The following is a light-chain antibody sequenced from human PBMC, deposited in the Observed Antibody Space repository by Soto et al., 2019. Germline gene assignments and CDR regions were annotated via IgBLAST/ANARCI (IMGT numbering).Light chain of an antibody. CDR2: AAS. Sequence: DIQMTQSPSSLSASVGDRVTITCQASKDISNYLNWYQQKPGKAPKLLIYAASSLQSGVPSRFSGSASGTDFTLTISSLQPDDFATYYCQQYNSYSEAFGQGTTVDIK. J-gene: IGKJ1*01. V-gene: IGKV1-16*01. CDR1: KDISNY. CDR3: QQYNSYSEA.